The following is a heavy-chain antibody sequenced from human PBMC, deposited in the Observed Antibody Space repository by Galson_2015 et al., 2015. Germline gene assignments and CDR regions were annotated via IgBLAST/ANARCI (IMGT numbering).Heavy chain of an antibody. Sequence: SLRLSCAASGFTFSSYGMHWVRQAPGKGLEWVAVISYDGSNKYYADSVKGRFTISRDNAKNSLYLQMNSLRAEDTALYYCAKDMGVAGFDYYFDYWGQGTLVTVSS. D-gene: IGHD2-15*01. CDR1: GFTFSSYG. V-gene: IGHV3-30*18. J-gene: IGHJ4*02. CDR3: AKDMGVAGFDYYFDY. CDR2: ISYDGSNK.